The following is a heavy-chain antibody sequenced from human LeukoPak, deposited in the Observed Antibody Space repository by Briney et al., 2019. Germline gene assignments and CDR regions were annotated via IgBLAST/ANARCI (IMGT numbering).Heavy chain of an antibody. CDR1: GFTFSSYS. V-gene: IGHV3-48*01. J-gene: IGHJ4*02. Sequence: GGSLRLSCAASGFTFSSYSMNWVRQAPGKGPEWVSYISSSSSTIYYADSVKGRFTISRDNAKNSLYLQMNSLRAEDTAVYYCASSLSYSSSWKYWGQGTLVTVSS. D-gene: IGHD6-6*01. CDR2: ISSSSSTI. CDR3: ASSLSYSSSWKY.